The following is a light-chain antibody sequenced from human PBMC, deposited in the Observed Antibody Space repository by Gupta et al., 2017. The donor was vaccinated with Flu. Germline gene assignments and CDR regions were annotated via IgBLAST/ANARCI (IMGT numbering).Light chain of an antibody. Sequence: PSSLSASVGDRVTITCRASQSISSYLNWYQQRPGKAPNLLIYTASSLQSGVPSRFSGSGSGTDFTLTISSLQPEDFATYYCQQNDNTPRTFGQGTKVEI. V-gene: IGKV1-39*01. CDR3: QQNDNTPRT. J-gene: IGKJ1*01. CDR1: QSISSY. CDR2: TAS.